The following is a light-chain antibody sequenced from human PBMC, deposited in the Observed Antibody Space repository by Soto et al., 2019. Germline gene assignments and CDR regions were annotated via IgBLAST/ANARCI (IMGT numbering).Light chain of an antibody. J-gene: IGLJ2*01. CDR1: SSNIGSNY. V-gene: IGLV1-47*01. CDR2: RNN. CDR3: AAWDDSLSVV. Sequence: QAVVTQPPSASGTPGQRVTISCSGSSSNIGSNYVYWYQQLPGTAPKLLIYRNNQRPSGVPDRFSGSKSGTSASLAISGLRSEDDADYYCAAWDDSLSVVFGGGTKVTVL.